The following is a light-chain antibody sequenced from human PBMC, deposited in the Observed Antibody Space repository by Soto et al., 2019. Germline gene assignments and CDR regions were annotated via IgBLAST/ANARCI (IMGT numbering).Light chain of an antibody. CDR1: QSVSNNY. CDR3: QQYGSSPALT. J-gene: IGKJ4*01. CDR2: GAS. Sequence: EIVLTQSPGTLSLSPGERATLSCRASQSVSNNYLAWYQQKPGQAPRLLIYGASSRATGIPDRFSGSGSGTDFTLTISRLEPEDFAVYYCQQYGSSPALTFGGGTKVDNK. V-gene: IGKV3-20*01.